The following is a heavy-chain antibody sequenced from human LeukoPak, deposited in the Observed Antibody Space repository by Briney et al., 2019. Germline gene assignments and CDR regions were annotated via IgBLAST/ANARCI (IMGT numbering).Heavy chain of an antibody. CDR3: ARGSGWLDP. CDR1: GFTFSNSW. Sequence: GGSLRLSCAASGFTFSNSWMSWVRQAPGKGLEWVANIKEDGSVKYYVDSVKGRFTISRDNAKNSLYLQMNSLRVEDRAVYYCARGSGWLDPWGQGTLVTVFS. V-gene: IGHV3-7*05. J-gene: IGHJ5*02. CDR2: IKEDGSVK. D-gene: IGHD1-26*01.